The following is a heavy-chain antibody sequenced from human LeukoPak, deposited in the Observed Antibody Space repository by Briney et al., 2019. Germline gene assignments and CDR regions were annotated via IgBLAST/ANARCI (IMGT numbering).Heavy chain of an antibody. V-gene: IGHV3-30*18. CDR1: GFTFSSYG. D-gene: IGHD6-19*01. CDR3: AKEDVRGWYTFDI. J-gene: IGHJ3*02. Sequence: PGGSLRLSCAASGFTFSSYGMHWVRQAPGKGLEWVAVISYDGSNKYYADSVKGRFTISRDNSKNTLYLQMSSLRAEDTAVYYCAKEDVRGWYTFDIWGQGTMVTVSS. CDR2: ISYDGSNK.